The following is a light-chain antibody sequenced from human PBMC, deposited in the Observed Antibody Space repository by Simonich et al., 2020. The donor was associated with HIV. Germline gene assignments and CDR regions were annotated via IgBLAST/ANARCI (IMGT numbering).Light chain of an antibody. CDR2: AVS. CDR3: SSYTSSGALRV. CDR1: SSDVGGYNY. J-gene: IGLJ3*02. Sequence: QSALTQPASVSGSPGQSITISCTGTSSDVGGYNYVSWYQQHPGKAPKLMIYAVSNRPSGVSNRFSGSKSGNTASLTISGLQAEDEADYYCSSYTSSGALRVFGGGTKLTVL. V-gene: IGLV2-14*03.